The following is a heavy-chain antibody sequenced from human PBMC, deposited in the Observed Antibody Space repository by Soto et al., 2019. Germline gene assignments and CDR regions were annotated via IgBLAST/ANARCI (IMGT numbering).Heavy chain of an antibody. CDR1: GASISGFY. V-gene: IGHV4-4*07. Sequence: SETLSLTCTVSGASISGFYWSWVRKSAGKGLEWIGRIYATGTTDYNPSLKSRVMMSVDTSKKQFSLKLRSVTTADTAVYYCVRDGTKTLRDWFDPWGQGISVTVS. CDR3: VRDGTKTLRDWFDP. J-gene: IGHJ5*02. CDR2: IYATGTT. D-gene: IGHD1-1*01.